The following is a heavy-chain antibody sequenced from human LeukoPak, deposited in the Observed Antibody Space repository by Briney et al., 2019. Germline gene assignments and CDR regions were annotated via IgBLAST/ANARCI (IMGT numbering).Heavy chain of an antibody. Sequence: GGSLRLSCSASGFTFKNYAMHWVRQAPGKGLEYVSAISYNGDSTYYADSVKGRFTISRDNSKNTVYLQMNSLRAEDTAVYYCARDVRTYSSSSYYYYGMDVWGQGTTVTVSS. J-gene: IGHJ6*02. CDR3: ARDVRTYSSSSYYYYGMDV. CDR1: GFTFKNYA. D-gene: IGHD6-6*01. V-gene: IGHV3-64*04. CDR2: ISYNGDST.